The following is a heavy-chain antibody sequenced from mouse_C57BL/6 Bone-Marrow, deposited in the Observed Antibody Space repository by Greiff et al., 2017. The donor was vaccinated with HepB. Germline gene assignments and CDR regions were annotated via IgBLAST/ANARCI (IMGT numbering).Heavy chain of an antibody. V-gene: IGHV1-81*01. J-gene: IGHJ3*01. Sequence: QVQLQQSGAELARPGASVKLSCKASGYTFTSYGISWVKQRTGQGLEWIGEIYPRSGNTYYNEKFKGKATLTADKSSSTAYMELRSLTSEDSAVYFCARGYHEGFAYWGQGTLVTVSA. CDR2: IYPRSGNT. CDR3: ARGYHEGFAY. CDR1: GYTFTSYG. D-gene: IGHD2-2*01.